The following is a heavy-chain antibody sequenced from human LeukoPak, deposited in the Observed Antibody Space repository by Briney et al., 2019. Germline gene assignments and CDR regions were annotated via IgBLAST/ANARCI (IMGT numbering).Heavy chain of an antibody. CDR3: ARDMYSSGWYGFDY. J-gene: IGHJ4*02. V-gene: IGHV3-33*01. CDR2: IWYDGSNK. CDR1: GFTFSSYG. D-gene: IGHD6-19*01. Sequence: GGSLRLSCAASGFTFSSYGMHWVRQAPGKGLEWVAVIWYDGSNKYYADSVKGRFTISRDNSKNTLYLQMNSLRAEDTAVYYCARDMYSSGWYGFDYRGQGTLVTVSS.